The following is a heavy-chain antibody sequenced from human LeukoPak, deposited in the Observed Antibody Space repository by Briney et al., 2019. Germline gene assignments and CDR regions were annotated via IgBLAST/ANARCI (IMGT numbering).Heavy chain of an antibody. CDR1: GFTFSSYG. V-gene: IGHV3-30*18. D-gene: IGHD1-1*01. J-gene: IGHJ6*02. CDR2: ISYDGSNK. CDR3: AKDSHNNYGLDV. Sequence: PGGSLRLSCAASGFTFSSYGMHWVRQAPGKGLERVAVISYDGSNKYYADSVKGRFTISRDNSKNTLYLQMNSLRAEDTAVYYCAKDSHNNYGLDVWGQGTPVTVSS.